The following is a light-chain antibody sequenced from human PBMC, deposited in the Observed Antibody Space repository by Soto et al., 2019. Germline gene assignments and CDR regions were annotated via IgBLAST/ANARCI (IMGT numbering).Light chain of an antibody. V-gene: IGKV3-20*01. Sequence: EIVLTQSPGTLSLSPGERATLSCRASQSVSSSYLAWYQQKPGQAPRLLIYGASSRATGIPDRFSGSGSGTNFALTICILEPEDFAVYYCQQYGSSPRTFGPGTKVDI. J-gene: IGKJ3*01. CDR2: GAS. CDR3: QQYGSSPRT. CDR1: QSVSSSY.